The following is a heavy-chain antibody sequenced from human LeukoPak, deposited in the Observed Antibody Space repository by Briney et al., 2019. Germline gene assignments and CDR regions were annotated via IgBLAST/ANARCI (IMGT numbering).Heavy chain of an antibody. CDR2: IKSKTDGGTT. CDR1: GFTFSNAW. CDR3: TTMPLRYFDWAY. V-gene: IGHV3-15*01. Sequence: GGSLRLSRAASGFTFSNAWMSWVRQAPGKGLEWVGRIKSKTDGGTTDYAAPVKGRFTISRDDSKNTLYLQMNSLKTEDTAVYYCTTMPLRYFDWAYWGQGTLVTVSS. D-gene: IGHD3-9*01. J-gene: IGHJ4*02.